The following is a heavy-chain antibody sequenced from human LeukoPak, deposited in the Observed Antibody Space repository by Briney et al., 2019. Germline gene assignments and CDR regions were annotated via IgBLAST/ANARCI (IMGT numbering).Heavy chain of an antibody. CDR2: ISSSSSYI. CDR3: AKEFRGSGSY. Sequence: GGSLRLSCAASGFTFSSYSMNLVRQAPGKGVEWVSSISSSSSYIYYADPVKGRFTISRDNAKNSLYLQMNSPRAEDTAVYYCAKEFRGSGSYWGQGTLVTVSS. J-gene: IGHJ4*02. CDR1: GFTFSSYS. D-gene: IGHD3-10*01. V-gene: IGHV3-21*01.